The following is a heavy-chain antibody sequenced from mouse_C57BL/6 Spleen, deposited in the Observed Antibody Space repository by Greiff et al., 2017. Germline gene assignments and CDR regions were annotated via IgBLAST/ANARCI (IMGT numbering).Heavy chain of an antibody. D-gene: IGHD1-1*01. CDR2: IYPGDGDP. CDR3: ARLTTVVATNWDIDV. CDR1: GYAFSSSW. Sequence: QVQLQQSGPELVKPGASVKISCKASGYAFSSSWMNWVKQRPGKGLEWIGRIYPGDGDPNYNGKFKGKATLTADKSSSTAYMQLSSLTSEDSAVYFCARLTTVVATNWDIDVWGKGTTVTVSS. V-gene: IGHV1-82*01. J-gene: IGHJ1*03.